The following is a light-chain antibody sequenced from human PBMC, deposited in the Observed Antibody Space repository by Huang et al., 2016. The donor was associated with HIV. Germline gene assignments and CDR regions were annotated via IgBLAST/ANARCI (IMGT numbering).Light chain of an antibody. J-gene: IGKJ4*01. Sequence: DIVMTQSPDSLTVSLGERANINCRSSQSLFFSSNKRSYLAWYQKKTGTPPKLVITWASARESGVPDRFSGSGSETHFTLTINSLQAEDVAVYYCQQYYHNPLTFGGGTKVEI. CDR1: QSLFFSSNKRSY. CDR2: WAS. V-gene: IGKV4-1*01. CDR3: QQYYHNPLT.